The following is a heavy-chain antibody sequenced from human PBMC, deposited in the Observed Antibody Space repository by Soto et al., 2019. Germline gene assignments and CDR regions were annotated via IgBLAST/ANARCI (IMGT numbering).Heavy chain of an antibody. J-gene: IGHJ5*02. D-gene: IGHD6-19*01. Sequence: QVQLVESGGGVVQPGRSLRLSCAASGFTFSSYGMHWVRQAPGKGLEWVAVISYEGSNKYYADSVKGRFTISRDNSKNTLYLQMNSLRAEDTAVYYCAKDQLAVAVGWFDPWGQGTLVTVSS. CDR2: ISYEGSNK. CDR3: AKDQLAVAVGWFDP. V-gene: IGHV3-30*18. CDR1: GFTFSSYG.